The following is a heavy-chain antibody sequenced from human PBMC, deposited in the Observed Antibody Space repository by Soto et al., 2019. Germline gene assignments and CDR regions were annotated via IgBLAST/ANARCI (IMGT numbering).Heavy chain of an antibody. Sequence: GGSLRLSCSASGFTFSSYAMHWVRQAPGKGLEYVSAISSNGGSTYYADSVKGRFTISRDNSRNTLYLQMSSLRAEDTAVYYCVKSYSSSKYYYYYCMDVWGQGTTVTVSS. CDR3: VKSYSSSKYYYYYCMDV. V-gene: IGHV3-64D*06. CDR1: GFTFSSYA. CDR2: ISSNGGST. J-gene: IGHJ6*02. D-gene: IGHD6-6*01.